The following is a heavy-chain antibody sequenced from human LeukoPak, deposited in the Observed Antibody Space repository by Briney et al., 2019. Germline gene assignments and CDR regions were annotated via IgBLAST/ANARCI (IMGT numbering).Heavy chain of an antibody. J-gene: IGHJ4*02. CDR1: GYTFTSYG. Sequence: ASVKVSCKASGYTFTSYGISWVRQAPGQGLEWMGWISAYNGNTNYAQKLQGRVTMTTDTSTSTAYMELRSLGSDDTAVYYCARDREYSYGNPIDYWGQGTLVTVSS. CDR2: ISAYNGNT. D-gene: IGHD5-18*01. V-gene: IGHV1-18*01. CDR3: ARDREYSYGNPIDY.